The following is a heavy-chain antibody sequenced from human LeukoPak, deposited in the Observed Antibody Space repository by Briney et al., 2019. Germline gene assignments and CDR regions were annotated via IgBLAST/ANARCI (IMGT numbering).Heavy chain of an antibody. D-gene: IGHD2-2*01. Sequence: GRSLRLSCAASGFTFSSYGMHWVRQAPGKGLEWVAVISYDGSNKYYADSVKGRFTISRDNSKNTLYLQMNSLRAEDTAVYYCAKVPAASRYYFDYWGQGTLVTVSS. CDR3: AKVPAASRYYFDY. CDR2: ISYDGSNK. J-gene: IGHJ4*02. V-gene: IGHV3-30*18. CDR1: GFTFSSYG.